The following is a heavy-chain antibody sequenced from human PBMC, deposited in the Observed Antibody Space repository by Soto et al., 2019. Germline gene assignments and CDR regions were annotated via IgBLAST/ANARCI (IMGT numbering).Heavy chain of an antibody. D-gene: IGHD2-8*01. CDR1: GGSISSGGYY. CDR2: IYYSGST. Sequence: PSETLSLTCTVSGGSISSGGYYWSWIRQHPGKGLEWIGYIYYSGSTYYNPSLKSRVTISVDTSKNQFSLKLSSVTAADTAVYYCARACTNGVCRIYYYYGMDVWGQGTTVTVSS. V-gene: IGHV4-31*03. J-gene: IGHJ6*02. CDR3: ARACTNGVCRIYYYYGMDV.